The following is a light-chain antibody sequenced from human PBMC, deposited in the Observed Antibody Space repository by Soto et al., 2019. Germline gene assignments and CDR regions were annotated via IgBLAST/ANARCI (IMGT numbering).Light chain of an antibody. CDR1: QSINRY. Sequence: EIVLTQSPATLSLSPGDRATLSCRANQSINRYLAWYQQKPGQAPRLLIYGASTRATGIPDRFSGSGSGTDFTLTISRLEPEDFAVYYCQQYGSSGTFGQGTKVDI. V-gene: IGKV3-20*01. J-gene: IGKJ1*01. CDR3: QQYGSSGT. CDR2: GAS.